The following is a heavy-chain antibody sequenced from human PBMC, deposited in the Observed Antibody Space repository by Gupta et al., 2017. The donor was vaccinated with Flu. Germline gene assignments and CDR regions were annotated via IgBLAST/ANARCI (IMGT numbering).Heavy chain of an antibody. Sequence: QVQLQESGPGLVKTSETPSLTCSVSGGSISGYFWSWIRQPPGMGLEWIGNIYSSGTTNYNPALKSRVTISVDTSKNNFFLTLNSVTAADTAVYYCARHRSSWYADLDYWGLGILVTVSS. CDR2: IYSSGTT. CDR3: ARHRSSWYADLDY. CDR1: GGSISGYF. D-gene: IGHD6-13*01. V-gene: IGHV4-59*08. J-gene: IGHJ4*02.